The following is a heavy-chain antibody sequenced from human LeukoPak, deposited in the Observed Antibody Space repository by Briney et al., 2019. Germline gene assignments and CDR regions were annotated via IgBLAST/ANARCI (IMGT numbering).Heavy chain of an antibody. Sequence: SETLSLTSTVSGGSISSSSYYWGWIRQPPGKGLEWIGSIYYSGSTYYNPSLKSRVTISVDTSKNQFSLKLSSVTAADTAVYYCARVSYYYDSSGYYEYFQHWGQGTLVTVSS. CDR3: ARVSYYYDSSGYYEYFQH. J-gene: IGHJ1*01. D-gene: IGHD3-22*01. CDR2: IYYSGST. V-gene: IGHV4-39*07. CDR1: GGSISSSSYY.